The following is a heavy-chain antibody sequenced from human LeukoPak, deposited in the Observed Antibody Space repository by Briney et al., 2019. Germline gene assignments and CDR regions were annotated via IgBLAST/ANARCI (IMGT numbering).Heavy chain of an antibody. D-gene: IGHD4-17*01. CDR3: ARVLGGYDYGDYVDY. Sequence: GSLRLSCAASGFTFSSYSMNWVRQAPGKGLEWVSSISSSSSYIYYADSVKGRFTISRDNSKNTLYLQMNSLRAEDTAVYYCARVLGGYDYGDYVDYWGQGTLVTVSS. V-gene: IGHV3-21*01. J-gene: IGHJ4*02. CDR2: ISSSSSYI. CDR1: GFTFSSYS.